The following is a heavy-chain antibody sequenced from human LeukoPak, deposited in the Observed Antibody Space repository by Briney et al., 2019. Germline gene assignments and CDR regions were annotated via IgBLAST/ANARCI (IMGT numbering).Heavy chain of an antibody. Sequence: EASVNVSCTASGYTFTIYGISWVRQAPGQGLEWMGWISAYNGNTNYAQKLQGRVTMTTDTSTSTAYMELRSLRSDDTAVYYCARGYSYGVGDDPWGQGTLVTVSS. V-gene: IGHV1-18*01. D-gene: IGHD5-18*01. CDR1: GYTFTIYG. CDR2: ISAYNGNT. CDR3: ARGYSYGVGDDP. J-gene: IGHJ5*02.